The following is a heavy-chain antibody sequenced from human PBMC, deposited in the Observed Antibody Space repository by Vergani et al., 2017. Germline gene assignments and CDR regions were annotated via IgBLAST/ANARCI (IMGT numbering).Heavy chain of an antibody. D-gene: IGHD3-9*01. J-gene: IGHJ2*01. CDR3: AKDLTRTYWYFDL. CDR2: ISWNSGSI. V-gene: IGHV3-9*01. Sequence: EVQLVESGGGLVQPGRSLRLSCAASGFTFDDYAMHWVRQAPGKGLEWVSGISWNSGSIGYADSVKGRFTISRDNAKNALYLQMNSLRAEDTALYYCAKDLTRTYWYFDLWGRGTLVTVSS. CDR1: GFTFDDYA.